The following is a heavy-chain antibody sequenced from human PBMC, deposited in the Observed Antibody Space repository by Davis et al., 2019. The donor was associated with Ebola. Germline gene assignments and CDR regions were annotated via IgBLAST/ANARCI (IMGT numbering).Heavy chain of an antibody. CDR2: IYYSGST. V-gene: IGHV4-39*01. J-gene: IGHJ5*02. D-gene: IGHD3-22*01. Sequence: MPSETLSLTCTVSGGSISSSSYYWGWIRQPPGKGLGWIGSIYYSGSTYYNPSLKSRVTISVDTSKNQFSLKLSSVTAADTAVYYCARRGYYYDSSGYYYAGGWFDPWGQGTLVTVSS. CDR3: ARRGYYYDSSGYYYAGGWFDP. CDR1: GGSISSSSYY.